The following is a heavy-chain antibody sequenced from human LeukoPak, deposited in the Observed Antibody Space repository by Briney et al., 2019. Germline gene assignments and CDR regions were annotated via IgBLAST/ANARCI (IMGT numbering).Heavy chain of an antibody. CDR1: GGTFSSYA. CDR2: IIPIFGTA. CDR3: ARDRCSGGSCYLNYGMDV. V-gene: IGHV1-69*13. Sequence: GASVKVSCKASGGTFSSYAISWVRQAPGQGLEWMGGIIPIFGTANYAQKFRGRVTITADESTSTAYMELSSLRAEDTAVYYCARDRCSGGSCYLNYGMDVWGQGTTVTVSS. J-gene: IGHJ6*02. D-gene: IGHD2-15*01.